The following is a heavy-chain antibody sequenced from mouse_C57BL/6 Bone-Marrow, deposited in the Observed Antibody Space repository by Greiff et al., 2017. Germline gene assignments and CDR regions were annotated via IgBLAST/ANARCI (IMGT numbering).Heavy chain of an antibody. CDR2: INPNNGGT. D-gene: IGHD2-1*01. J-gene: IGHJ1*03. CDR1: GYTFTDYY. V-gene: IGHV1-26*01. Sequence: EVQLQQSGPELVKPGASVKISCKASGYTFTDYYMNWVKQSHGKSLEWIGDINPNNGGTSYNQKFKGKATLTVDKSSSTAYMELRRLTSEDSAVYYCARNYGNYGYWYFDVWGTGTTVTVSS. CDR3: ARNYGNYGYWYFDV.